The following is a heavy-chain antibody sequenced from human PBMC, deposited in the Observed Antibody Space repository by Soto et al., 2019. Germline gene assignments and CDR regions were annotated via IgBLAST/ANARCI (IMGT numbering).Heavy chain of an antibody. CDR1: GFAFSSYW. CDR2: IKKDGSEG. Sequence: GSLRLSCAASGFAFSSYWMSWVRQAPGKGLEWVANIKKDGSEGDYVDSVKVRITISRDSAKNSLYLRMNSLRAEDTAVYYCATSSDTCDIFDFWGQGTQLIGSS. V-gene: IGHV3-7*01. D-gene: IGHD2-2*01. CDR3: ATSSDTCDIFDF. J-gene: IGHJ4*02.